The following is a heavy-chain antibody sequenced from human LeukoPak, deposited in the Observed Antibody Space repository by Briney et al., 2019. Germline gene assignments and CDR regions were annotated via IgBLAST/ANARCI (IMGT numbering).Heavy chain of an antibody. CDR3: AKDHDYGSGSYP. Sequence: GGSLRLSCAASGFTFSSYAMSWVRQAPGKGLEWVSAISGSGDSTYYADSVKGRFTISRDNSKNTLYLQMNSLRAEDTAVYYCAKDHDYGSGSYPWGQGTLVTVSS. D-gene: IGHD3-10*01. CDR1: GFTFSSYA. CDR2: ISGSGDST. V-gene: IGHV3-23*01. J-gene: IGHJ4*02.